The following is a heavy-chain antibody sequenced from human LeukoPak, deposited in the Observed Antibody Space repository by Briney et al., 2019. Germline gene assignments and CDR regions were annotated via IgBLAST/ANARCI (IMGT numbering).Heavy chain of an antibody. V-gene: IGHV3-49*04. J-gene: IGHJ4*02. CDR3: RSGFDY. D-gene: IGHD1-14*01. CDR2: IRSKAYGGTT. Sequence: LTGGSLRLSCTASGFTFGDYAMSWVRQAPGKGLEWVGFIRSKAYGGTTEYAASVKGRFTISRDDSKSIAYLQMNSLKTEDTAVYYSRSGFDYWGQGTLVTVSS. CDR1: GFTFGDYA.